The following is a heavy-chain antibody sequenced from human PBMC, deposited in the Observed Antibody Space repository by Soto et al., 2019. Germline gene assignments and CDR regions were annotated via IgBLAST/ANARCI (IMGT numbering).Heavy chain of an antibody. CDR1: GFTFTSSA. Sequence: GASLKVSCKASGFTFTSSAVQWVRQARGQRLEWIGWIVVGSGNTNYAQKFQGRVTITADESTSTAYMELSSLRSEDTAVYYCARDRVRGYYDSSGYFYFDYWGQGTLVTVSS. D-gene: IGHD3-22*01. J-gene: IGHJ4*02. CDR3: ARDRVRGYYDSSGYFYFDY. V-gene: IGHV1-58*01. CDR2: IVVGSGNT.